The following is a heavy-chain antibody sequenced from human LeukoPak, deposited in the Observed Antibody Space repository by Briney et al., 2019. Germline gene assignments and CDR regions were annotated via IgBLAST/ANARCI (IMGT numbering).Heavy chain of an antibody. V-gene: IGHV4-59*01. CDR2: IYYSGNT. Sequence: SETLSLTCTVSGGSISLYYWNWIRQPPGKGLEWIGSIYYSGNTNYSPSLKGRVTISVDTSKNQLSLQLSSVTAADTAVYYCAASNYNDSSGYYQKPYYFDYWGQGTLVTVSS. CDR3: AASNYNDSSGYYQKPYYFDY. J-gene: IGHJ4*02. CDR1: GGSISLYY. D-gene: IGHD3-22*01.